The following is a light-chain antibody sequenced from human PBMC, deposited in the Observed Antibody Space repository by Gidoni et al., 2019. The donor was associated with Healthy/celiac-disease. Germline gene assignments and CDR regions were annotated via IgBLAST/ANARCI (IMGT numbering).Light chain of an antibody. V-gene: IGKV1-5*03. Sequence: DIQMTQSPSTLSASVGDRVTITFRASQSISSWLAWYQQKPGKDPKVLIYKASSLESGVPSRFSGSGSGTEVTLTISSLQPADFATYYCQQYKSYPWTFGQGTKVEIK. CDR3: QQYKSYPWT. CDR2: KAS. J-gene: IGKJ1*01. CDR1: QSISSW.